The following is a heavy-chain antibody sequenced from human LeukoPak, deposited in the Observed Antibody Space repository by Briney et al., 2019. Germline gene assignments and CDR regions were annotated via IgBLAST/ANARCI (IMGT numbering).Heavy chain of an antibody. CDR2: ISGSGST. CDR3: AKGYYDSSGYVDY. Sequence: GGSLRLSCAASGFTFSSSGMTWVRQAPGKGLEWVSSISGSGSTYYADSVKGRFTISRDNSKNTLYLQMNSLRAEDTALYYCAKGYYDSSGYVDYWGQGTLVTVSS. D-gene: IGHD3-22*01. V-gene: IGHV3-23*01. CDR1: GFTFSSSG. J-gene: IGHJ4*02.